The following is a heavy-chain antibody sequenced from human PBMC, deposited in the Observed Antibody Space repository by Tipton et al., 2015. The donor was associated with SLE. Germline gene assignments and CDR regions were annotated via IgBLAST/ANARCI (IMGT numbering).Heavy chain of an antibody. CDR2: INHSGST. J-gene: IGHJ6*03. D-gene: IGHD6-19*01. CDR3: ARRRAVAGRVPYYMDV. CDR1: GFTFGDYA. Sequence: LSLSCTASGFTFGDYAMSWVRQPPGKGLEWIGEINHSGSTNYNPSLKSRVTISVDTSKNQFSLKLSSVTAADTAVYYCARRRAVAGRVPYYMDVWGKGTTVTVSS. V-gene: IGHV4-34*01.